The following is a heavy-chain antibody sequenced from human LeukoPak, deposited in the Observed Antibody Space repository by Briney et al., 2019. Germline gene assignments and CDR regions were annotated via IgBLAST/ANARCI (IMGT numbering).Heavy chain of an antibody. V-gene: IGHV3-33*06. CDR1: GFTFSSYG. D-gene: IGHD3-22*01. Sequence: GGSLRLSCAASGFTFSSYGMHWVRQAPGKGLEWVAVIWYDGSNKYYADSVKGRFAISRDNSKNTLYLQMNSLRAEDTAVYYCAKEGYYDSSGYPYFDYWGQGTLVTVSS. J-gene: IGHJ4*02. CDR2: IWYDGSNK. CDR3: AKEGYYDSSGYPYFDY.